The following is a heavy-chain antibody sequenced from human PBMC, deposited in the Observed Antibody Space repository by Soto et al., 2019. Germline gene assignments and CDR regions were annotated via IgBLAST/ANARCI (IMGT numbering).Heavy chain of an antibody. Sequence: SETLSLTCAVSGGSISSTNWWSWVRQPPGKGLEWIGEIFHSGGTNHNPSLKSRVTISVDKSKNQFSLNLSSVTAADTAVYYCARDSGYGPGYYDFWSGLYYMDVWGKGTTVTVSS. CDR2: IFHSGGT. J-gene: IGHJ6*03. CDR1: GGSISSTNW. D-gene: IGHD3-3*01. V-gene: IGHV4-4*02. CDR3: ARDSGYGPGYYDFWSGLYYMDV.